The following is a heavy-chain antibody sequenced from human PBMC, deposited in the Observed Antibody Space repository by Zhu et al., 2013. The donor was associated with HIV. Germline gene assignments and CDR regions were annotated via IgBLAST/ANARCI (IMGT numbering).Heavy chain of an antibody. CDR2: IIPIFGTA. V-gene: IGHV1-69*01. Sequence: QVQLVQSGAEVKKPGSSVKVSCKASGGTFSSYAISWVRQAPGQGLEWMGGIIPIFGTANYAQKFQGRVTITADESTSTAYMELSSLRSEDTAVYYCARDIAAASPRMGPHAYGMDVWGQGTTVTVSS. CDR3: ARDIAAASPRMGPHAYGMDV. J-gene: IGHJ6*02. CDR1: GGTFSSYA. D-gene: IGHD6-13*01.